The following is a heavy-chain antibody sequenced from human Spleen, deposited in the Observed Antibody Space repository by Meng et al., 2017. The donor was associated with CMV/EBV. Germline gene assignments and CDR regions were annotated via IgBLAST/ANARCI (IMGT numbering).Heavy chain of an antibody. V-gene: IGHV3-66*02. Sequence: GESLKISCAAPGFTVSSNYMSWVRQAPGKGLEWVSVIYSGGSTYYADSVRGRFTISRDNSKNTLYLQMNSLRAEDTAVYYCAKDRQANWFDPWGQGTLVTVSS. CDR2: IYSGGST. J-gene: IGHJ5*02. CDR3: AKDRQANWFDP. CDR1: GFTVSSNY.